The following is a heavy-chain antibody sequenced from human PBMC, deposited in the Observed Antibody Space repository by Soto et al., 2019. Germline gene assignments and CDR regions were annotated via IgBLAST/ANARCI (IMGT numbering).Heavy chain of an antibody. V-gene: IGHV4-59*01. Sequence: SETLSLTCTVSGGSSSSYYWSWIRQPPGKGLEWIGYIYYSGSTNYNPSLKSRVTISVDTSKNQFSLKLSSVTAADTAVYYCARGEAYYYGSSGYSYDYWGQGTLVTVSS. CDR3: ARGEAYYYGSSGYSYDY. D-gene: IGHD3-22*01. CDR2: IYYSGST. J-gene: IGHJ4*02. CDR1: GGSSSSYY.